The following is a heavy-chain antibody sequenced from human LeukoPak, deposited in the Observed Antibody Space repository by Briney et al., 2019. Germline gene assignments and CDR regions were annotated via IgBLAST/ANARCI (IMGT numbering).Heavy chain of an antibody. CDR1: XFTFXSYA. CDR3: ARDGCSSTSCYFWYFDL. Sequence: SXFTFXSYAMHXVRQAPGKGLEWVAXISYDGSNKYYADSVKGRFTISRDNSKNTLYLQMNSLRAEDTAVYYCARDGCSSTSCYFWYFDLWGRGTLVTVFS. D-gene: IGHD2-2*01. V-gene: IGHV3-30*04. CDR2: ISYDGSNK. J-gene: IGHJ2*01.